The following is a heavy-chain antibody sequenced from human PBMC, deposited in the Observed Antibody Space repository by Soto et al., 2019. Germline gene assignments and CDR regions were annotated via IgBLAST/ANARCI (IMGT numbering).Heavy chain of an antibody. J-gene: IGHJ6*03. Sequence: SETLSLTCTVSGGSISSSSYYWGWIRQPPGKGLEWIGSIYYSGSTYYNPSLKSRVTISVDTSKNQFSLKLSSVTAADTAVYYCARVVVVAAGYYYYYYMDVWGKGTTVTVSS. CDR3: ARVVVVAAGYYYYYYMDV. CDR2: IYYSGST. V-gene: IGHV4-39*01. CDR1: GGSISSSSYY. D-gene: IGHD2-15*01.